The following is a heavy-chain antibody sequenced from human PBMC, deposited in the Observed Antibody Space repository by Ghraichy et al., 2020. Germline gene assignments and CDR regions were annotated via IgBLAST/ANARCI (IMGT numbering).Heavy chain of an antibody. CDR3: ARHRCGGYACYPHWNFDY. CDR2: IHSSGST. J-gene: IGHJ4*02. Sequence: ESLNISCTVSGGSIKTYYWSWIRQSPGKGLEWIGYIHSSGSTKYNPSLKSRVNMSVDMSERQLSLKLRSVAAADTAVYYCARHRCGGYACYPHWNFDYWGQGTLVTVSS. D-gene: IGHD2-21*01. V-gene: IGHV4-59*08. CDR1: GGSIKTYY.